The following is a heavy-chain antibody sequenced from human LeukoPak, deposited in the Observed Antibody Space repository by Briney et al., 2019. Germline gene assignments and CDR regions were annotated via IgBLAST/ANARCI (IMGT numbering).Heavy chain of an antibody. CDR2: IKQDGSEK. CDR1: GFTFINYW. V-gene: IGHV3-7*01. J-gene: IGHJ6*03. D-gene: IGHD3-3*01. Sequence: PGGSLRLSCTASGFTFINYWMTWVRQAPGKGLEWVADIKQDGSEKLYVNSVRGRFTISRDNAKMSLFLQMNSLRAEDTAVYYCARDNGVVHGVYYMDVWGKGNTVTVS. CDR3: ARDNGVVHGVYYMDV.